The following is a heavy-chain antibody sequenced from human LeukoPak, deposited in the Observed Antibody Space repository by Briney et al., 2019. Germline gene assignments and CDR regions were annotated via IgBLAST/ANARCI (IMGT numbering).Heavy chain of an antibody. CDR2: ISGSGGTT. CDR1: GFTFSSYA. CDR3: AKDLTYSSGHDY. V-gene: IGHV3-23*01. D-gene: IGHD6-19*01. Sequence: GGSLRLSCAASGFTFSSYAMNWVRQAPGEGLEWVSGISGSGGTTYYADSVKGRFTISRDNSRNMLYLQMNSLRVEDTAVYYCAKDLTYSSGHDYWGQGTLVTASS. J-gene: IGHJ4*02.